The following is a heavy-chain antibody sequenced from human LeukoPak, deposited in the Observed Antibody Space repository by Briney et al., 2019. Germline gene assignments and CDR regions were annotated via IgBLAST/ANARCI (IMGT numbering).Heavy chain of an antibody. CDR2: INYSGST. J-gene: IGHJ4*02. Sequence: SETLSLTCTVSGGSSSSSGYFWGWIRQPPGKGLEWIGSINYSGSTYYNPSLKSRVTMSVDTSRHQFSLRVNSVTAADTAVYYCARAITMVRGVITPNPVFDYWGQGTLVTVSS. D-gene: IGHD3-10*01. V-gene: IGHV4-39*01. CDR3: ARAITMVRGVITPNPVFDY. CDR1: GGSSSSSGYF.